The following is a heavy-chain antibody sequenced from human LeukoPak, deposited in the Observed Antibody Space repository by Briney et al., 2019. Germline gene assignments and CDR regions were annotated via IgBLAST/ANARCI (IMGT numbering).Heavy chain of an antibody. V-gene: IGHV3-33*01. D-gene: IGHD3-22*01. Sequence: AGGSLRLSCAASGFTFSNYAMHWVRQAPGKGLEWVAVIWYDGSKKYYADSVKGRFTISRDNSKNTLYLQMNSLRAEDTAVYYCARELGTYYYDQNSHNWFDPWGQGTLVTVSS. J-gene: IGHJ5*02. CDR1: GFTFSNYA. CDR2: IWYDGSKK. CDR3: ARELGTYYYDQNSHNWFDP.